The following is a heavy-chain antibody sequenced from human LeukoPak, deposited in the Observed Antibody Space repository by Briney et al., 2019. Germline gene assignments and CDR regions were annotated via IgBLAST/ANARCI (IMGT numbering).Heavy chain of an antibody. V-gene: IGHV3-30*18. CDR2: ISYDGSNK. CDR3: AKDLQVVVVVVAAIGFDY. Sequence: GGSLRLSCAASGFTFSSYGMHWVRQAPGKGLEWVAVISYDGSNKYYADSVKGRFTISRDNSKNTLYLQMNSLRAEDTAVYYCAKDLQVVVVVVAAIGFDYWGQGTLVTVSS. CDR1: GFTFSSYG. D-gene: IGHD2-15*01. J-gene: IGHJ4*02.